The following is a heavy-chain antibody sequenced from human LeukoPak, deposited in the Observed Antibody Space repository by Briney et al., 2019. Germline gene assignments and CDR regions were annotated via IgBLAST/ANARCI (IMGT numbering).Heavy chain of an antibody. J-gene: IGHJ4*02. CDR1: GFALSGNG. D-gene: IGHD2-21*02. Sequence: GGSLRLSCATSGFALSGNGIHWVRRAPGRGLEWVAVAGSEGTNTYYADSVKGRFTISRDNSKGTVYLQMNSLRDEDTAVYYCAKGCGGDCFILKYWGQGTLVAVSS. CDR2: AGSEGTNT. CDR3: AKGCGGDCFILKY. V-gene: IGHV3-33*06.